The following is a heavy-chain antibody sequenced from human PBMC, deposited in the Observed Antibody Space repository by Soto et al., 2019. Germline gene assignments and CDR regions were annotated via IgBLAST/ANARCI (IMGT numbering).Heavy chain of an antibody. Sequence: NPRASVKVSCKASGGTFSSYAISWVRQAPGQGLEWMGGIIPILGIANYAQKFQGRVTITADKSTSTAYMELSSLRSEDTAVYYCASQVTSEGISSSPFDYWGQGTLVTVSS. CDR1: GGTFSSYA. CDR3: ASQVTSEGISSSPFDY. CDR2: IIPILGIA. D-gene: IGHD6-13*01. J-gene: IGHJ4*02. V-gene: IGHV1-69*10.